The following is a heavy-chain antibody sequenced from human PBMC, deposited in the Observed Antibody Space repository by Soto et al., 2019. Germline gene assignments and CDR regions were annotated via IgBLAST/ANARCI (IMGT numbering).Heavy chain of an antibody. D-gene: IGHD3-3*01. V-gene: IGHV4-61*01. CDR1: GGSVSSGSYY. J-gene: IGHJ6*02. CDR3: ARDQKLGYDFWSGYYDYYGMDV. Sequence: SETLSLTCTVSGGSVSSGSYYWSWIRQPPGKGLEWIGYIYYSGSTNYNPSLKSRVTISVDTSKNQFSLKLSSVTAADTAAYYCARDQKLGYDFWSGYYDYYGMDVWGQGTTVTVSS. CDR2: IYYSGST.